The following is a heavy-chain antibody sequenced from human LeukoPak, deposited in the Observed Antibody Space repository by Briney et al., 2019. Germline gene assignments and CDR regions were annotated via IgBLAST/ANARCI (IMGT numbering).Heavy chain of an antibody. CDR2: ISSSGSTI. CDR3: ASPSYGSGKYGKDV. D-gene: IGHD3-10*01. CDR1: GFTFSSYE. J-gene: IGHJ6*02. V-gene: IGHV3-48*03. Sequence: GGSLRLSCAASGFTFSSYEMNWVRQAPEKGLEWVSYISSSGSTIYYADSVKGRFTISRDNAKNSLYLQMNSLRAEDTAVYYCASPSYGSGKYGKDVWGQGTTVTVSS.